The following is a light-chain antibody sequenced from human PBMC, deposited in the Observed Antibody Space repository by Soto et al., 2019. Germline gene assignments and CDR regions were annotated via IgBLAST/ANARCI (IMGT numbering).Light chain of an antibody. J-gene: IGLJ1*01. V-gene: IGLV2-14*03. Sequence: QSVLTQPASVSGSPGQSITISCTGTSSDVGGYNYVSWYQQHPGKAPKLLIYEVTYRPSGVPDRFSGSKSGTSASLAITGLQAEDEADYYCQSYDSSLSGSYVFGTGTKLTVL. CDR2: EVT. CDR3: QSYDSSLSGSYV. CDR1: SSDVGGYNY.